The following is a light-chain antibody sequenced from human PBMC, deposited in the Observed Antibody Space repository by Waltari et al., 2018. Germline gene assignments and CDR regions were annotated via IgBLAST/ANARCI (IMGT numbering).Light chain of an antibody. CDR3: QSYDRSLSGWV. CDR2: GNN. V-gene: IGLV1-40*01. J-gene: IGLJ3*02. Sequence: QSVLTQPPSVSGAPGQRVTISCTGTTSNIGAACAVHWYQQVPGTAPKVLIYGNNNRPSGVPDRFSVSKSGTSASLAITGLQAEDEADYYCQSYDRSLSGWVFGGGTKLTVL. CDR1: TSNIGAACA.